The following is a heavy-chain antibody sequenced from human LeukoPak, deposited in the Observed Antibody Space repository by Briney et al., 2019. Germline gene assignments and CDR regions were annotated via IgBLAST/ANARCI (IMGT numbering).Heavy chain of an antibody. J-gene: IGHJ6*03. CDR2: IIPILGIT. CDR3: ARAEVQELPAAGMDV. V-gene: IGHV1-69*02. Sequence: SVKVSCKASGGTFSSYTISWVRQAPGQGLEWMGRIIPILGITNYAQKFQGRVSITADKSTSTADMELSSLRAEDTAVYDCARAEVQELPAAGMDVWGKGTTVTVSS. CDR1: GGTFSSYT. D-gene: IGHD1-7*01.